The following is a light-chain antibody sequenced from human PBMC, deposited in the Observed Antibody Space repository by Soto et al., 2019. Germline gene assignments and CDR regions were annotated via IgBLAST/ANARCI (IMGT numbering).Light chain of an antibody. Sequence: DIVMTQSPLSLPVPPGEPASISCRSGQSRLHKSRYNYLDWFIQKQGQSPQLXSYLGSNRASGVPDRFSGSGSGTNFTLKISKVQAEDVGVYYCMQALQSPRTFGRGTKVDIK. J-gene: IGKJ1*01. V-gene: IGKV2-28*01. CDR2: LGS. CDR1: QSRLHKSRYNY. CDR3: MQALQSPRT.